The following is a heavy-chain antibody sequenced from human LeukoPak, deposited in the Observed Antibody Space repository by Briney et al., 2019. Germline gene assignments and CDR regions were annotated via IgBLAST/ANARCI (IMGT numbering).Heavy chain of an antibody. CDR2: IIPILGIA. V-gene: IGHV1-69*04. CDR3: ARGPPRSPSQLVDY. Sequence: VASVKVSCKASGGTFSSYAISWVRQAPGQGLEWMGRIIPILGIANYAQKFQGRVTITADKSTSTAYMELSSLRSEDTAVYCCARGPPRSPSQLVDYWGQGTLVTVSS. D-gene: IGHD1-1*01. J-gene: IGHJ4*02. CDR1: GGTFSSYA.